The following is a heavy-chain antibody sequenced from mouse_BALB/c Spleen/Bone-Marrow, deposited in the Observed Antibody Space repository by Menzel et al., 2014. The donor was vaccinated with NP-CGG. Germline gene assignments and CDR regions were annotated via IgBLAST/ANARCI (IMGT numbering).Heavy chain of an antibody. Sequence: VKLVESGPGLVAPSQSLSITCTVSGFSLTSYGVHWVRQPPRKGLEWLGAIWAGGSTNYNSALVSRLSITKDSFKSQVFLEMNSLQTDDTAMYYCARVFTTATWGFAYWGQGTLVAVSA. CDR3: ARVFTTATWGFAY. D-gene: IGHD1-2*01. CDR2: IWAGGST. CDR1: GFSLTSYG. J-gene: IGHJ3*01. V-gene: IGHV2-9*02.